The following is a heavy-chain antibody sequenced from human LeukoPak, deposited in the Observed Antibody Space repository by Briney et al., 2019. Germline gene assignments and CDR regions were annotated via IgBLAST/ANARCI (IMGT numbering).Heavy chain of an antibody. Sequence: SETLSLTCTVSGASVSSGRHYWTWIRQPAGKGLEWIGRIYTSGTTKYDPSLESQVAISMDTSKNQFSLKLTSVTAADTAVYYCARLSGYYDSSPEVWGQGTLVAVSS. CDR3: ARLSGYYDSSPEV. D-gene: IGHD3-22*01. J-gene: IGHJ4*02. CDR1: GASVSSGRHY. CDR2: IYTSGTT. V-gene: IGHV4-61*02.